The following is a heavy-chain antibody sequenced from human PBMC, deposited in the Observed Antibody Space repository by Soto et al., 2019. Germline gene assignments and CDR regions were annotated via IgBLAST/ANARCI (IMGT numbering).Heavy chain of an antibody. D-gene: IGHD3-16*01. J-gene: IGHJ6*02. CDR2: MNAKSGDT. V-gene: IGHV1-8*01. CDR3: ARGNPFNYAGFDV. Sequence: QAHLEQSGAELKRPGASVKVSCKASGYTFSDFDINWLRQASGQGHEWMGWMNAKSGDTFFAQRFQGKINMTWDTSLSTAYMEVGSLTSDDTAIYYCARGNPFNYAGFDVWGQGTTVAVSS. CDR1: GYTFSDFD.